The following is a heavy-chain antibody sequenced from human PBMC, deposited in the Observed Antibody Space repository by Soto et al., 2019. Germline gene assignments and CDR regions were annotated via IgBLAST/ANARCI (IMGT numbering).Heavy chain of an antibody. CDR2: INAGHGNT. CDR3: ASGGDMLTGAPPGGYDYYVDV. V-gene: IGHV1-3*01. Sequence: QVQLVQSGAEVKKPGASVKVSCKASGYTFTSYAMHWVRQAPGQRLEWMGWINAGHGNTKYSQKFQGRVTITRDKSAGTAYMELSSLRSEDTAVYYCASGGDMLTGAPPGGYDYYVDVWGKGTTVTVSS. CDR1: GYTFTSYA. D-gene: IGHD3-9*01. J-gene: IGHJ6*03.